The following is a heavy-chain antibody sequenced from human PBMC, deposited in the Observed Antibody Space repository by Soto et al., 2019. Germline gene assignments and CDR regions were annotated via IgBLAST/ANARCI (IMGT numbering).Heavy chain of an antibody. CDR3: AKDLSYYDSSGVDY. CDR1: GFTVNNKY. Sequence: PGGSLRLSCAVSGFTVNNKYMTWVRQAPGKGLEWVAVISYDGSNKYYADSVKGRFTISRDNSKNTLYLQMNSLRAEDTAVYYCAKDLSYYDSSGVDYWGQGTLVTVSS. CDR2: ISYDGSNK. V-gene: IGHV3-30*18. J-gene: IGHJ4*02. D-gene: IGHD3-22*01.